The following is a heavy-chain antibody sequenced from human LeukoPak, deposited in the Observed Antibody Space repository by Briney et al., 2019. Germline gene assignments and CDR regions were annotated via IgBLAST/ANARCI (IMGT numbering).Heavy chain of an antibody. J-gene: IGHJ4*02. Sequence: PGGSLRLSCAASGFTFSTYNMNLVRQAPGRGLEWISFISSSSSTIYYADSVKGRFTISRDNAKNSLYLQMNSLRDEDTAVYHCAISNSKWGQGTLVIVSS. V-gene: IGHV3-48*02. CDR2: ISSSSSTI. D-gene: IGHD2/OR15-2a*01. CDR3: AISNSK. CDR1: GFTFSTYN.